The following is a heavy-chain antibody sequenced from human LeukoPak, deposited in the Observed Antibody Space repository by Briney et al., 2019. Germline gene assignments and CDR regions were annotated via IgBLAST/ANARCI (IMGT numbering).Heavy chain of an antibody. D-gene: IGHD3-10*01. CDR3: ARDHSYYFGSQTSTLDV. CDR1: GVSFSGYY. Sequence: PSETLSLTCAVYGVSFSGYYWTWIRQPPGEGLEWIGYIYYTGSVDYNASLKSRLTISLDTSKNRFSLKLNSATAADTAVYYCARDHSYYFGSQTSTLDVWGQGTAVTVSS. J-gene: IGHJ6*02. CDR2: IYYTGSV. V-gene: IGHV4-34*09.